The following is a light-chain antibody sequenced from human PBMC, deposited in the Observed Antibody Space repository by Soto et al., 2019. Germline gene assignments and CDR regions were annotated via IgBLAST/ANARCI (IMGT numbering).Light chain of an antibody. CDR3: QQRSNWPST. CDR1: QSVSSY. V-gene: IGKV3-11*01. Sequence: EIVLTPSPATLSLSPGERATLSCSASQSVSSYLAWYQQKPGQAPRLLIYDASNRATGIPARFSGSGSGTDFTLTISSLEPEDFAVYYCQQRSNWPSTFGGGTKVEIK. CDR2: DAS. J-gene: IGKJ4*01.